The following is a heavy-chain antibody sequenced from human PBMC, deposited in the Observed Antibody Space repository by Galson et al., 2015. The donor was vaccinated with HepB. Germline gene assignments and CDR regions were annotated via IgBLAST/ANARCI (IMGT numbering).Heavy chain of an antibody. CDR2: VYPGDSDI. CDR1: GYSFTSYW. J-gene: IGHJ3*02. D-gene: IGHD6-13*01. CDR3: ARQYSSNDAFDI. V-gene: IGHV5-51*01. Sequence: QSGAEVKKPGESLKISCKVSGYSFTSYWIGWVRQMPGKGLEWMGIVYPGDSDIRYSPSFQGQVTISADKSISTAYLQWSGLKASDTAMYYCARQYSSNDAFDIWGQGTMVTVSS.